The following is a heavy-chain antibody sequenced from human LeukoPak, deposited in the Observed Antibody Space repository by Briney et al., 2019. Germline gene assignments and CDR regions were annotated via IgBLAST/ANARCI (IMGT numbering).Heavy chain of an antibody. J-gene: IGHJ3*02. CDR2: IYPGDSNT. CDR3: ARQGGRVGDAFEI. Sequence: GESLKIPWKGPGYSFVSYWIGWVPQIPGEGLEWIGIIYPGDSNTRYSPSFQGQVTISADKSISTAYLQWSSLKASDTAMYYCARQGGRVGDAFEIWGQGTMVTVSS. V-gene: IGHV5-51*01. D-gene: IGHD2-8*02. CDR1: GYSFVSYW.